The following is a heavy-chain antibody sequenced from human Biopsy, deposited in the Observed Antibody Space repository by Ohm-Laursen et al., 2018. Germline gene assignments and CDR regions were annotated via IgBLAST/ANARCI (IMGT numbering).Heavy chain of an antibody. CDR3: AGVRGDYYYGMDV. D-gene: IGHD3-16*01. Sequence: SLRLSCAAPGFTFSNYRMSWVRQAPGKGLEWVSYISRSSSTIRYTDSVKGRFTISRDNAKNSLYLQMNSPRAEDTAVYYCAGVRGDYYYGMDVWGQGTTVTVSS. J-gene: IGHJ6*02. CDR1: GFTFSNYR. V-gene: IGHV3-48*01. CDR2: ISRSSSTI.